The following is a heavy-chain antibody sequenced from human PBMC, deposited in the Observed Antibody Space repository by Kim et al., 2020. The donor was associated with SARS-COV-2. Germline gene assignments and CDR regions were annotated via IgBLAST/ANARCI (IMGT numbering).Heavy chain of an antibody. CDR2: ISYDGNNN. Sequence: GGSLRLSCAASGFTFSSNAMHWVRQAPGKGLEWVAGISYDGNNNYYADSVKGRFTVSRDNSKNTLDLQFSSLRVEDTAVYFCAKEQAMSKAYDIWGQGTMVTVSS. J-gene: IGHJ3*02. CDR1: GFTFSSNA. V-gene: IGHV3-30*14. CDR3: AKEQAMSKAYDI.